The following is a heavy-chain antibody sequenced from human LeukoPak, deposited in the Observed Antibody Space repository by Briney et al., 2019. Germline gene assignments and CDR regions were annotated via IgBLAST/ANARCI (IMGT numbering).Heavy chain of an antibody. J-gene: IGHJ4*02. D-gene: IGHD2-2*01. CDR1: GFTFSSYG. V-gene: IGHV3-30*18. CDR3: AKSSARYCSSSSCYLSPDY. CDR2: ISYDGSNK. Sequence: PGGSLRLSCAASGFTFSSYGMHWVRQAPGKGLEWVAVISYDGSNKYYADSVKGRFTISRDNSKNTLYLQMNSLRAEDTAVYYCAKSSARYCSSSSCYLSPDYWGQGTLVTVSS.